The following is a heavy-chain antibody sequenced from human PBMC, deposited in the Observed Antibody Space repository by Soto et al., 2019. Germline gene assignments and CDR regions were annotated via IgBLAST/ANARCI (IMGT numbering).Heavy chain of an antibody. V-gene: IGHV5-10-1*01. CDR2: IDPSDSYT. Sequence: EVQLVQSGAEVKKTGESLRISCKGSGYSFTSYWISWVRQIPEKGLEWMGRIDPSDSYTNYSPSFQGNVTISADKSISTAYLQWSRLKASDTAMYYCATLRVGFGELLTYWRQGTLVTVSS. J-gene: IGHJ4*02. CDR1: GYSFTSYW. D-gene: IGHD3-10*01. CDR3: ATLRVGFGELLTY.